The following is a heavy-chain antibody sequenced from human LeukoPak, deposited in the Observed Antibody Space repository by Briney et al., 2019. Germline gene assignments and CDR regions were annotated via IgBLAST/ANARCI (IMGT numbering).Heavy chain of an antibody. CDR1: GFTFSNYA. CDR2: ISGTGGTT. J-gene: IGHJ4*02. V-gene: IGHV3-23*01. Sequence: GGSLRLSCAASGFTFSNYAMSWVRQAPGKGLEWVSTISGTGGTTYYADSLKGRFTISRDNSKNTVFLQMNSLRAEDTAVYYCAKLVGATPFDCWGQGTLVTASS. D-gene: IGHD1-26*01. CDR3: AKLVGATPFDC.